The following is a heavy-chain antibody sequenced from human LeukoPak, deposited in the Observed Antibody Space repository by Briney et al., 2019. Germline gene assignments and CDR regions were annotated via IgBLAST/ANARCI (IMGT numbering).Heavy chain of an antibody. CDR3: ARDMVAGGPDY. J-gene: IGHJ4*02. CDR1: GFTFDDYA. D-gene: IGHD6-19*01. CDR2: INSDGITT. V-gene: IGHV3-74*01. Sequence: RGSLRLSCAASGFTFDDYAMHWVRQAPGKGLEWVSRINSDGITTSYADSVKGRFTISRDNAKNTLYLQMNSLRAEDTAVYYCARDMVAGGPDYWGQGTLVTVSS.